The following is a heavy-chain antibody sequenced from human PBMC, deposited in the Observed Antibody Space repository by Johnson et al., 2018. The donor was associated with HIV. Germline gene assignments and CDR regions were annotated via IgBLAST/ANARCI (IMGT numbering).Heavy chain of an antibody. D-gene: IGHD6-19*01. CDR3: ARLAIDYSSGWYGLAFDI. CDR1: GFTFSSYA. J-gene: IGHJ3*02. Sequence: VQLVESGGGLVLPGGSLRLSCAASGFTFSSYAMSWVRQAPGKGLEWVSTFSGSGDNTYYADSVRGRFAISRDNSKNTLYLQLNSLRAEDTAVYYCARLAIDYSSGWYGLAFDIWGQGTMVTVSS. CDR2: FSGSGDNT. V-gene: IGHV3-23*04.